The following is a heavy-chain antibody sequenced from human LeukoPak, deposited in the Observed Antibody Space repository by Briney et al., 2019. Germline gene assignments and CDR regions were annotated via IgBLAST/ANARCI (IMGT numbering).Heavy chain of an antibody. Sequence: GGSLRLSCAASGFSFSSYWMHWVRHAPGKGLVWVSRINSDGSSTSYADSVKGRFTISRDNAKNTLYLQMNSLRAEDTAVYYCASSVAGTGGWFDPWGQGTLVTVSS. CDR1: GFSFSSYW. J-gene: IGHJ5*02. CDR3: ASSVAGTGGWFDP. CDR2: INSDGSST. D-gene: IGHD6-19*01. V-gene: IGHV3-74*01.